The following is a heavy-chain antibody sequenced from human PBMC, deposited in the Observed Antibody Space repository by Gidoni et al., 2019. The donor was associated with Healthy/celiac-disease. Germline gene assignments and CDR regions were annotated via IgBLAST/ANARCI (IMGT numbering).Heavy chain of an antibody. Sequence: EVQLVESGGGLVKPGGAMRRSCDASGCTFSSYCLNWVRQAPGKGLEWVTSIISSSSYIYYADSVKGRFTISRDNAKNSLYLQMNSLRAEDTAVYYCARYDWEAVAVGYWGQGTLVTVSS. CDR2: IISSSSYI. D-gene: IGHD6-19*01. J-gene: IGHJ4*02. CDR1: GCTFSSYC. V-gene: IGHV3-21*01. CDR3: ARYDWEAVAVGY.